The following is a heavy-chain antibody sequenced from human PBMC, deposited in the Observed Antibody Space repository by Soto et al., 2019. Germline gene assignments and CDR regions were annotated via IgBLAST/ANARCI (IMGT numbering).Heavy chain of an antibody. Sequence: SETLSLTCTISGGALSSYYWSWIRQPPGEGLEWIGNVDYSGITFYKASLKSRVTISVDTSKKQFSLRLTSVTAADSAVYYCAKAYYASGCPTCPTFDSWGQGILVTAPQ. D-gene: IGHD6-19*01. CDR3: AKAYYASGCPTCPTFDS. CDR2: VDYSGIT. V-gene: IGHV4-59*01. J-gene: IGHJ4*02. CDR1: GGALSSYY.